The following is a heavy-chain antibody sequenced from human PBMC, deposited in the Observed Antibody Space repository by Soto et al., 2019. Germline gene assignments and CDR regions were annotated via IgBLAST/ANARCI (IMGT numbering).Heavy chain of an antibody. Sequence: PGESLKISCKGSGYDFNSHWIGWVRQMPGKGLEWMGIIYPGDSDTRYSPSFQGQVTISADKSISTAYLQWSSLKASDTAMYYCARVRGYDLSVVDPWGQGTLVTVSS. D-gene: IGHD5-12*01. J-gene: IGHJ5*02. CDR1: GYDFNSHW. V-gene: IGHV5-51*01. CDR2: IYPGDSDT. CDR3: ARVRGYDLSVVDP.